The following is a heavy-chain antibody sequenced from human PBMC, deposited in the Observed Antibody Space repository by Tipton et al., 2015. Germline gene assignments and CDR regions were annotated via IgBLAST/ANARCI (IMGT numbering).Heavy chain of an antibody. CDR1: GGTFSNYA. CDR2: IIPVFGIA. CDR3: ARVAPSHRGMGEVFDY. J-gene: IGHJ4*02. Sequence: QLVQSGPEVKKPGSSVKVSCKASGGTFSNYAFSWVRQAPGQGLEWMGGIIPVFGIANYAQKFRGKVTITADESTSTAYMELSSLRSEDTAVYYCARVAPSHRGMGEVFDYWGQGTQVTVSS. D-gene: IGHD5-18*01. V-gene: IGHV1-69*01.